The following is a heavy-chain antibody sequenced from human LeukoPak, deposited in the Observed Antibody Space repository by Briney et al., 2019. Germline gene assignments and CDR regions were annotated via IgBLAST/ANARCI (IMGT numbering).Heavy chain of an antibody. D-gene: IGHD3-22*01. V-gene: IGHV1-18*01. CDR3: ARAGYYYDSSGYYSYYFDY. CDR2: ISAYNGNT. J-gene: IGHJ4*02. Sequence: ASVKVSCKASGYTFISYGISWVRQAPGQGLEWMGWISAYNGNTNYAQKLQGRVTMTTDTSTSTAYMELRSLRSDDTAVYYCARAGYYYDSSGYYSYYFDYWGQGTLVTVSS. CDR1: GYTFISYG.